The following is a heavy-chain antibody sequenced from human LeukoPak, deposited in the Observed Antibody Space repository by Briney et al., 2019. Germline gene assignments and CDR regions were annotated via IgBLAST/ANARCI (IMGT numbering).Heavy chain of an antibody. D-gene: IGHD3-9*01. CDR1: GYTFTSYG. CDR2: ISAYNGNT. Sequence: ASVKVSFKASGYTFTSYGISWVRQAPGQGREWVGWISAYNGNTNYAQKLQGRVTMTTDTSTSTAYMELRSLRSDDTAVYYCARVDYDILTGYYKKGYFDYWGQGTLVTVSS. J-gene: IGHJ4*02. V-gene: IGHV1-18*04. CDR3: ARVDYDILTGYYKKGYFDY.